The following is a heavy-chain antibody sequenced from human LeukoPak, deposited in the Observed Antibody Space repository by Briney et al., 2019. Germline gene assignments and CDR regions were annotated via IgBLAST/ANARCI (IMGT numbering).Heavy chain of an antibody. CDR1: GYTFTAYY. CDR3: ARDMHIVGATGGYYYYYMDV. J-gene: IGHJ6*03. D-gene: IGHD1-26*01. Sequence: ASVKVSCKASGYTFTAYYMHWVRQAPGQGLEWMGRINPNSGGTNYAQKFQGRVTMTRDTSISTAYMELSRLRSDDTAVYYCARDMHIVGATGGYYYYYMDVWGKGTTVTISS. CDR2: INPNSGGT. V-gene: IGHV1-2*06.